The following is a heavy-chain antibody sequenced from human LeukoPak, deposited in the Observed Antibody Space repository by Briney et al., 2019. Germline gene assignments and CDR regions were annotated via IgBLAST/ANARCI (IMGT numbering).Heavy chain of an antibody. V-gene: IGHV3-23*01. D-gene: IGHD1-26*01. CDR2: IYGSGDGT. J-gene: IGHJ4*02. CDR3: AKGHAPSGSYADY. CDR1: GFTFTNYA. Sequence: GGSLRLSCAASGFTFTNYAMTWVRQAPGKWLEWVSTIYGSGDGTYYADSVKGRFTISRDNSKNTLYVQMNSLRAEDTAVYYCAKGHAPSGSYADYWGQGTLVTVSS.